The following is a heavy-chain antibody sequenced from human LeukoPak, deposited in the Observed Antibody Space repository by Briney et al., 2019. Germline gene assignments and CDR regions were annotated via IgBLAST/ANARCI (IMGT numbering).Heavy chain of an antibody. D-gene: IGHD3-10*01. CDR1: GYTFSSYW. J-gene: IGHJ6*03. Sequence: GGSLRLSCAASGYTFSSYWMSWVRQAPGKGLEWVANIKQDGSEKYYVHTVKGRVTISRDNATNSLYMQMNSLRAEDTAVYYCARGGWKYYYGSGSYPSHYYYYYLDVWGKGTTVTISS. V-gene: IGHV3-7*01. CDR2: IKQDGSEK. CDR3: ARGGWKYYYGSGSYPSHYYYYYLDV.